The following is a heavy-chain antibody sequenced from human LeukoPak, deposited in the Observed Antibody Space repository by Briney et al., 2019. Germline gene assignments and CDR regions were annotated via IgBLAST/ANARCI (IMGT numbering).Heavy chain of an antibody. J-gene: IGHJ1*01. D-gene: IGHD6-19*01. CDR3: ARPLRPPGYSSGWYFQH. V-gene: IGHV5-51*01. CDR2: IYPGDSDT. Sequence: GEALQISCEGSGSSFTSYWIGWVRPMPGKGLGWRGIIYPGDSDTRYSPSFQGQVTISADKSISTAYLQWSSLKASDTAMYYCARPLRPPGYSSGWYFQHWGQGTLVTVSS. CDR1: GSSFTSYW.